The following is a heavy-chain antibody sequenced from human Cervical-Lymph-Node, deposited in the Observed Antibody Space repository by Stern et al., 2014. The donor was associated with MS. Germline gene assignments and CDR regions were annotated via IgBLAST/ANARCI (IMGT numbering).Heavy chain of an antibody. CDR1: GYTFTKYL. CDR3: AQDRSNCWSGYGHNWFGP. Sequence: VQLVQSGSELKKPGASVTVSCKASGYTFTKYLIHWVRQAPGQGLEWMGWINSNTGAPMYARDFAGRFVFSMDTAVTTAYLQISRLKTEDPGVYFCAQDRSNCWSGYGHNWFGPRGQGNLVNGSS. D-gene: IGHD3-3*01. J-gene: IGHJ5*01. CDR2: INSNTGAP. V-gene: IGHV7-4-1*02.